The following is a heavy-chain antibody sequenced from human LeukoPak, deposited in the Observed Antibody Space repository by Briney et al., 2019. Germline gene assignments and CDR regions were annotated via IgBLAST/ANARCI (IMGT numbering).Heavy chain of an antibody. V-gene: IGHV1-69*05. CDR2: IIPIFGTA. Sequence: SVKVSCKASGGTFSTYAITWVRQAPGQGLEWMRGIIPIFGTANYAQKFQDRVTITTDASTSTVYMELTSLRSEDTAVYYCARTPQHSYYYYNMDVWGKGTTVTVAS. CDR1: GGTFSTYA. D-gene: IGHD5-18*01. J-gene: IGHJ6*03. CDR3: ARTPQHSYYYYNMDV.